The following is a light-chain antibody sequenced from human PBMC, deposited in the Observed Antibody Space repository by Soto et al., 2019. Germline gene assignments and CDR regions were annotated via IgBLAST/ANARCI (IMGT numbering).Light chain of an antibody. V-gene: IGKV3-20*01. CDR3: QQYGSSPLT. Sequence: EIVLRRSPGTLSLFPEQRATLSCRASQGVSSSYLAWYLQIPGQSPRLLIYGTSSRATGIPDRFSGSGSGTDFTLTISRLEPEDSAVYYCQQYGSSPLTLGGGTTVVIK. CDR1: QGVSSSY. CDR2: GTS. J-gene: IGKJ4*01.